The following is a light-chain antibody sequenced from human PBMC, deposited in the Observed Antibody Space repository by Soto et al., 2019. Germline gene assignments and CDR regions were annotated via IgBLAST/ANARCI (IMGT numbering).Light chain of an antibody. CDR3: CSYARSSNYV. J-gene: IGLJ1*01. Sequence: QSALTQPRSVSGSPGQSVTISCTGTSSDVGRFEYVSWYQQHPGEAPKVVVYDITKRPSGVPDRFSGSKSGNTASLTISGLQAEDEADYYCCSYARSSNYVFGTGTKLTVL. CDR1: SSDVGRFEY. CDR2: DIT. V-gene: IGLV2-11*01.